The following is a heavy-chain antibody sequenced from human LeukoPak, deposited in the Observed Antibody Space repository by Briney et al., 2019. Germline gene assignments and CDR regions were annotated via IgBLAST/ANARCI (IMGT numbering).Heavy chain of an antibody. Sequence: PGGSLRLSCAASGFTFSSYVVVWVRQAPGKGLEWVSAISGSGGSTYYADSVKGRFTISRDNSKNTLYLQMNSLRAEDTAVYYCAKVPGVRGYYYYGMDVWGQGTTVTVSS. CDR2: ISGSGGST. D-gene: IGHD3-10*01. CDR3: AKVPGVRGYYYYGMDV. J-gene: IGHJ6*02. CDR1: GFTFSSYV. V-gene: IGHV3-23*01.